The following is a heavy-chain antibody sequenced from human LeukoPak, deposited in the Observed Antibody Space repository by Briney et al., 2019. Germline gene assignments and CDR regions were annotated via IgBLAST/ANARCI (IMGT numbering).Heavy chain of an antibody. Sequence: GGSLRLSCAASGFTFSNYAMNWVRQAPGKGLEWVSGISGSGSSTYYADSVKGRFTISRDNSKSTVYLQMNSLRAEDTAVYYCAKETILVVWGQGTTVTVSS. CDR3: AKETILVV. V-gene: IGHV3-23*01. D-gene: IGHD3-9*01. CDR2: ISGSGSST. J-gene: IGHJ6*02. CDR1: GFTFSNYA.